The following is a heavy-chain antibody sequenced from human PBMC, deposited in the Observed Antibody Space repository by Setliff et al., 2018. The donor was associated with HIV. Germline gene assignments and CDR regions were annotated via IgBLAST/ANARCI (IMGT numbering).Heavy chain of an antibody. CDR3: ARRTLGFDAAGALDY. V-gene: IGHV3-11*03. J-gene: IGHJ4*02. CDR1: GFSFGDHY. CDR2: ISHSGTYT. D-gene: IGHD2-15*01. Sequence: SLKISCAGSGFSFGDHYVAWIRQSPGKGLEWISYISHSGTYTNYADSMKGRFTISRDNSKNVVYLQMNSLTAEDAAIYYCARRTLGFDAAGALDYWGQGTLVTVSS.